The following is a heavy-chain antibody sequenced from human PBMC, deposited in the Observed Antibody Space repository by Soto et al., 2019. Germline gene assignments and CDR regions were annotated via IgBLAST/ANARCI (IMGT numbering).Heavy chain of an antibody. J-gene: IGHJ5*02. Sequence: GGSLRLSCAASGFSVSRNYMKWVRQAPGKGLEWVSVIHSGGATYYADSVKGRFTISRDNSKNTLYLQMSSLRAEDTAMYYCARSGGNYWFDPWGQGTQVTVSS. D-gene: IGHD2-21*02. V-gene: IGHV3-66*01. CDR2: IHSGGAT. CDR1: GFSVSRNY. CDR3: ARSGGNYWFDP.